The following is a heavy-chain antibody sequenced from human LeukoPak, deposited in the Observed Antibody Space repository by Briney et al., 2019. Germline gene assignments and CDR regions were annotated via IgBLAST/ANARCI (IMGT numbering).Heavy chain of an antibody. Sequence: SETLSLTCTVSGGSISSYYWTWIRQPPEKGLEWIGYIYYNGSTNYNPSLKSRVTITVDTSKSQFSLKLSSVTAADTAVYYCARQSRGIAVAGLDCWGQGTLVTVSS. D-gene: IGHD6-19*01. CDR2: IYYNGST. V-gene: IGHV4-59*08. CDR1: GGSISSYY. J-gene: IGHJ4*02. CDR3: ARQSRGIAVAGLDC.